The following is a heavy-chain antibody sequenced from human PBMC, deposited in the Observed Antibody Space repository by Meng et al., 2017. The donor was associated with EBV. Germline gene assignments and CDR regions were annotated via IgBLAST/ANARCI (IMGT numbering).Heavy chain of an antibody. CDR3: ARGGGYSSSWYPD. V-gene: IGHV3-74*01. Sequence: EVLRVEAGEGLVQPGWSLRLSCASFGFTFSSYWMHWVRQAPGKGLVWVSRINSDGSSTSYADSVKGRFTISRDNAKNTLYLQMNSLRAEDTAVYYCARGGGYSSSWYPDWGQGTLVTVSS. CDR2: INSDGSST. D-gene: IGHD6-13*01. CDR1: GFTFSSYW. J-gene: IGHJ4*02.